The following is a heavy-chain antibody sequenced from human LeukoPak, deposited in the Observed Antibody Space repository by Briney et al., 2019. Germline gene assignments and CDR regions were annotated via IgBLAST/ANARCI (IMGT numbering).Heavy chain of an antibody. CDR2: ISGSGGST. J-gene: IGHJ4*02. V-gene: IGHV3-23*01. Sequence: GGSLRLSCAASGFTFSSYAMSWVRQAPGKGLEWVSAISGSGGSTYYADSVKGRFTISRDNSKNTLYLQMNSLRAEDTAVYYCAKYPPHYDSTSYYFDYWGQGTLVTVSS. D-gene: IGHD3-22*01. CDR3: AKYPPHYDSTSYYFDY. CDR1: GFTFSSYA.